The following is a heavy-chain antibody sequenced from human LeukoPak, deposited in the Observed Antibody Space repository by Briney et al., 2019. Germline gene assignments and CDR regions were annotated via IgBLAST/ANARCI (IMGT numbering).Heavy chain of an antibody. CDR2: ISGSGGST. V-gene: IGHV3-23*01. Sequence: GGSLRLSCAASGFTFSSYGMSWVRQAPGKGLEWVSAISGSGGSTYYADSVKGRFTISRDNSKNTLYLQMNSLRAEDTAVYYCAKDRSRSTILGHYFDYWGQGTLVTVSS. CDR1: GFTFSSYG. D-gene: IGHD2/OR15-2a*01. CDR3: AKDRSRSTILGHYFDY. J-gene: IGHJ4*02.